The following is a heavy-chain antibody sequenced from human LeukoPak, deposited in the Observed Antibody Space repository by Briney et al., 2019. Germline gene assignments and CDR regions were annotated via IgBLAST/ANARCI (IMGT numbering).Heavy chain of an antibody. Sequence: GGSLRLSCAASGFTFSSYSMNWVRQAPGKGLEWVSSISSSSSYIYYADSVKGRFTISRDNAEDSLYLQMNSLRAEDTAVYYCARIERILTYDYWGQGTLVTVSS. CDR1: GFTFSSYS. V-gene: IGHV3-21*01. J-gene: IGHJ4*02. CDR3: ARIERILTYDY. D-gene: IGHD3-9*01. CDR2: ISSSSSYI.